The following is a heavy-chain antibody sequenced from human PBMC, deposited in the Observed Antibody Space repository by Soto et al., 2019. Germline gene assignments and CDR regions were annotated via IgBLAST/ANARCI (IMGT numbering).Heavy chain of an antibody. V-gene: IGHV5-10-1*01. Sequence: GESLKISCKGSGYSFTSYWISWVRQMPGKGLEWMGRIDPSDSYTNYSPSFQGHVTISADKSISTAYLQWSSLKAADTAMYYCASGAYGYSGFNGWFDPWGQGTLVTVSS. D-gene: IGHD5-12*01. CDR1: GYSFTSYW. J-gene: IGHJ5*02. CDR2: IDPSDSYT. CDR3: ASGAYGYSGFNGWFDP.